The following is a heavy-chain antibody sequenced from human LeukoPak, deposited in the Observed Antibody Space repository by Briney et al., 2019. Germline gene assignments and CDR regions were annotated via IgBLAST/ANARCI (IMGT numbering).Heavy chain of an antibody. J-gene: IGHJ5*02. CDR3: ARYSSSWPTRYNWFDP. CDR1: GGSFSGYY. CDR2: INHSGST. D-gene: IGHD6-13*01. V-gene: IGHV4-34*01. Sequence: SETLSLTCAVYGGSFSGYYWSWIRQPPGKGLEWIGEINHSGSTNYNPSLKSRVTISVDTSKNQFSLKLSSVTAADTAVYYCARYSSSWPTRYNWFDPWGQGTPVTVSS.